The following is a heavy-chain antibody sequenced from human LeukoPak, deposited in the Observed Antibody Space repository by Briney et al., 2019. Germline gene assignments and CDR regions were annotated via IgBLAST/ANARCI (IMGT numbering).Heavy chain of an antibody. D-gene: IGHD1-26*01. CDR2: ISNHNVNT. CDR3: ARHGNALTHSEYFDY. V-gene: IGHV1-18*01. CDR1: GYTFNTYA. J-gene: IGHJ4*02. Sequence: ASVKVSCKTSGYTFNTYAISRVRQAPGQGLEWMGWISNHNVNTNSAQKLQGRVTITKDTSTSTAYLDLQSLRSDDTAIYYCARHGNALTHSEYFDYWGQGTLITVSS.